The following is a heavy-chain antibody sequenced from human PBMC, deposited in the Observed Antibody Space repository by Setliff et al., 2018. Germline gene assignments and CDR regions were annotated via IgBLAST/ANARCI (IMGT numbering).Heavy chain of an antibody. J-gene: IGHJ6*03. CDR3: ARMSGFLYMDV. Sequence: SETLRLSCAVSGFTFNSYAMSWVRQPPGKGLEWIGHIYTSWSTIYNPSLKSRLTISLDTSKNQFSLTLSSVTAADTAVYYCARMSGFLYMDVWGKGTTVTVS. CDR2: IYTSWST. CDR1: GFTFNSYA. V-gene: IGHV4-4*08. D-gene: IGHD3-3*01.